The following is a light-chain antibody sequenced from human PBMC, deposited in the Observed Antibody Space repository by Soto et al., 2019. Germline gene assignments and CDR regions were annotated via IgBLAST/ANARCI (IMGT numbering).Light chain of an antibody. V-gene: IGKV3-15*01. CDR2: GAS. CDR3: QHYNNWPRT. Sequence: EIVMTQSPATLSVSPGERATLSCRASQSVSSNLAWYQQKPGQAPRLLIYGASTRATGIPARFSGSGSGTAFPLTISSLQSEDFAVYYCQHYNNWPRTFGQGTKVEIK. J-gene: IGKJ1*01. CDR1: QSVSSN.